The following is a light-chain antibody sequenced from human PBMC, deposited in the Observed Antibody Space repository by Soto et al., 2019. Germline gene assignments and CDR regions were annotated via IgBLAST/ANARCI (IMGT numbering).Light chain of an antibody. V-gene: IGKV3-11*01. CDR3: QQRSDWPLT. J-gene: IGKJ4*01. CDR2: DAS. CDR1: QSLSSY. Sequence: EIVLTQSPATLSLSPGERATLSCRASQSLSSYLAWYQQKRGQAPRLLIYDASKRATGIPARFSGSGSGTDFTLSISSLEPEDFAVYYWQQRSDWPLTFGGGTKVEIK.